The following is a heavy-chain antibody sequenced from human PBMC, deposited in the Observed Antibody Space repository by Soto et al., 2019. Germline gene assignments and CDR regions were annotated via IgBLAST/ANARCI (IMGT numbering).Heavy chain of an antibody. D-gene: IGHD1-20*01. CDR2: IVVGSGNT. V-gene: IGHV1-58*02. CDR1: GFTFTSSA. CDR3: AATERPITGTTGYFDD. Sequence: GASVKVSCKASGFTFTSSAMQWVRQARGQRLEWIGWIVVGSGNTNYAQKFQERVTITRDMSTSTAYMELSSLRSEDTAVYYCAATERPITGTTGYFDDWGQGTLVTVSS. J-gene: IGHJ4*02.